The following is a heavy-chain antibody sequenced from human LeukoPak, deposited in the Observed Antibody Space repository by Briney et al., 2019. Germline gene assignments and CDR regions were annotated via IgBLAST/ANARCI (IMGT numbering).Heavy chain of an antibody. CDR3: ARRGGWELFFDY. CDR1: GGSISSSNYY. J-gene: IGHJ4*02. V-gene: IGHV4-39*01. Sequence: SETLSLTCTVSGGSISSSNYYWGWIRQPPGKGLEWFGSIYYSGSTYYNPSLKSRVTISVDTSKNQFSLKLSSVTAADTAVYYCARRGGWELFFDYWGQGTLVTVSS. CDR2: IYYSGST. D-gene: IGHD1-26*01.